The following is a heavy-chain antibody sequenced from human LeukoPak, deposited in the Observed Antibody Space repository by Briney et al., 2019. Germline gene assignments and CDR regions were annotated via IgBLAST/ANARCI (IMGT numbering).Heavy chain of an antibody. CDR3: ARVWEPDSWYFDL. CDR2: INPNSGGT. CDR1: GYTFTGYY. Sequence: ASVKVSCKASGYTFTGYYMHWVRQAPGQGLEWMGWINPNSGGTNYAQKFRGRVTMTRDTSISTAYMELSRLRSDDTAVYYCARVWEPDSWYFDLWGRGTLVTVSS. V-gene: IGHV1-2*02. J-gene: IGHJ2*01. D-gene: IGHD1-26*01.